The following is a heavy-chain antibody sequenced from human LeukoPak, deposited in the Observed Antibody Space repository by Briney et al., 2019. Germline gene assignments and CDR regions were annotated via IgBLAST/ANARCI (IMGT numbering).Heavy chain of an antibody. Sequence: PGVSLRLSCAASGFTFSSYGMHWVRQAPGKGLEWVAFIRYDGSNKYYADSVKGRFTISRDNSKNTLYLQMNSLRAEDTAVYYCAKQTSGYYYLDYWGQGTLVTVSS. J-gene: IGHJ4*02. V-gene: IGHV3-30*02. CDR3: AKQTSGYYYLDY. CDR1: GFTFSSYG. D-gene: IGHD3-22*01. CDR2: IRYDGSNK.